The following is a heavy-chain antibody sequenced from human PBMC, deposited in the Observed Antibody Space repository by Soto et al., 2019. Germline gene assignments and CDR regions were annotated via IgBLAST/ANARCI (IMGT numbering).Heavy chain of an antibody. CDR3: ARGYSGGYYYAMDV. V-gene: IGHV1-69*01. D-gene: IGHD4-4*01. CDR2: IIPMYNKP. J-gene: IGHJ6*02. Sequence: QVQLVQSGAEVKKPGSSVRVSCQASGGTFTTYALNWVRQAPGQGLEWMGGIIPMYNKPNYAPNFLGRVTISADPSTSTAYMELTALISEDTAVYFCARGYSGGYYYAMDVWGQGTTVTVSS. CDR1: GGTFTTYA.